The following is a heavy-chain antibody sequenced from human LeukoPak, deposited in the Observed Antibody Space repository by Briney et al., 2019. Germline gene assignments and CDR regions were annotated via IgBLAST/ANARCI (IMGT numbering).Heavy chain of an antibody. Sequence: SETLSLPCTVSGGSIRSSSYYWGWIRQPPGKGLEWIGSIYYSGSTYYNASLKSRGTISVDTYKNQFSLKLNSVTAADTAVYFCARRVVAVAGTGYFDYWGQGTLVTVSS. D-gene: IGHD6-19*01. J-gene: IGHJ4*02. CDR2: IYYSGST. CDR3: ARRVVAVAGTGYFDY. V-gene: IGHV4-39*01. CDR1: GGSIRSSSYY.